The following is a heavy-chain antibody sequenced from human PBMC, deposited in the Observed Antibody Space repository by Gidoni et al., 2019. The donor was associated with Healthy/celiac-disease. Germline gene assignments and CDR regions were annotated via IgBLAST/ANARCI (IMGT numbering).Heavy chain of an antibody. Sequence: EVQLLESGGGLVQPGGSLRLSCAASGFTFSSYAMSWVRQAPGKGLELVSAISGSGGSTYYADSVKGRFTISRDNSKNTLYLQMNSLRAEDTAVYYCAKVVSITIFGVVTPYYFDYWGQGTLVTVSS. CDR3: AKVVSITIFGVVTPYYFDY. CDR1: GFTFSSYA. V-gene: IGHV3-23*01. D-gene: IGHD3-3*01. J-gene: IGHJ4*02. CDR2: ISGSGGST.